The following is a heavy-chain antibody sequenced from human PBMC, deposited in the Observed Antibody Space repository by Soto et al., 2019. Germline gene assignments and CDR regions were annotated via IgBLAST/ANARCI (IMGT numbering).Heavy chain of an antibody. V-gene: IGHV4-4*07. CDR1: GGSISHHY. CDR3: ARPLSSGYRNFDY. J-gene: IGHJ4*02. CDR2: MYVTGTT. D-gene: IGHD3-22*01. Sequence: SETLSLTCTVSGGSISHHYWSWIRQPAGTRLEWIGRMYVTGTTNYNPSLKNRVSMSIDTSKNQFSLKLSSVTAADTAVYYCARPLSSGYRNFDYWGQGTLVTVSS.